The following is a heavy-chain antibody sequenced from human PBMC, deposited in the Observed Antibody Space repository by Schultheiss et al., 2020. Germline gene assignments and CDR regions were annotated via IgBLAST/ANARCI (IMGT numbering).Heavy chain of an antibody. CDR3: ARDLNNYDFWRVRYYYMDV. D-gene: IGHD3-3*01. CDR1: GFTFSSYT. Sequence: GESLKISCAASGFTFSSYTISWVRQAPGQGLEWMGWINTNTGNPTYAQGFTGRFVFSLDTSVSTAYLQISSLKAEDTAVYYCARDLNNYDFWRVRYYYMDVWGKETTVTVSS. V-gene: IGHV7-4-1*02. CDR2: INTNTGNP. J-gene: IGHJ6*03.